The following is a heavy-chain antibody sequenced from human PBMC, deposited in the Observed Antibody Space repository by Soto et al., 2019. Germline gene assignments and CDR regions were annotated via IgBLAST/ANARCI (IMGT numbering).Heavy chain of an antibody. CDR1: GFSLSTSGVG. CDR2: IYWDDDK. J-gene: IGHJ4*02. D-gene: IGHD3-16*01. CDR3: AHSSRPLDTRNWGFNY. V-gene: IGHV2-5*02. Sequence: QITLKESGPTLVKPTQTLTLTCTFSGFSLSTSGVGVCWIRQPPGKALEWLALIYWDDDKRYSPSLKSRLTITKDTSKNQVVLTMTNMDPVDTATYYCAHSSRPLDTRNWGFNYWGQGTLVTVSS.